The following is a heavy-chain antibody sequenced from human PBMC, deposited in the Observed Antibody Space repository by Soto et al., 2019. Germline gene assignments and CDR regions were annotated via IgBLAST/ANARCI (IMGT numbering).Heavy chain of an antibody. CDR3: AKEPNSGYDGDDY. D-gene: IGHD5-12*01. J-gene: IGHJ4*02. V-gene: IGHV3-30*18. CDR1: GFTFSSYG. CDR2: ISYDGSNK. Sequence: QVQLVESGGGVVQPGRSLRLSCAASGFTFSSYGMHWVRQAPGKGLEWVAVISYDGSNKYYADSVKGRFTISRDNSKNTLYLQMNSLRAEDTAVYYCAKEPNSGYDGDDYWGQGTLVTVSS.